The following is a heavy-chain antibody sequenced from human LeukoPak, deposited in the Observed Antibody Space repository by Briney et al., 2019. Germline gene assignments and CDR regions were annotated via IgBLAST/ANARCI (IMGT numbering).Heavy chain of an antibody. CDR1: GGTFSSYA. D-gene: IGHD2-2*01. CDR2: IIPIFGTA. J-gene: IGHJ4*02. V-gene: IGHV1-69*13. CDR3: ARDSSSHCSSTSCYGTYYFDY. Sequence: ASVKVSCKASGGTFSSYAISWVRQAPGQGLEWMGGIIPIFGTANYAQKFQGRVTITPDESTSTAYMELSSLRSEDTAVYYCARDSSSHCSSTSCYGTYYFDYWGQGTLVTVSS.